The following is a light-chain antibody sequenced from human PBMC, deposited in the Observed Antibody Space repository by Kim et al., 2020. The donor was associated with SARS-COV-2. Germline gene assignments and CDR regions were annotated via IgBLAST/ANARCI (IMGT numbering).Light chain of an antibody. J-gene: IGLJ2*01. V-gene: IGLV6-57*01. CDR2: DDN. CDR1: TCSISSDD. Sequence: GNNRTVACRRSTCSISSDDVRCYQHRPGRTPTTVIYDDNQRPSGVPDRFSGSIDSSSNSASLTSSGLKTEDEADYYCQSYDSPDVVFGGGTQLTVL. CDR3: QSYDSPDVV.